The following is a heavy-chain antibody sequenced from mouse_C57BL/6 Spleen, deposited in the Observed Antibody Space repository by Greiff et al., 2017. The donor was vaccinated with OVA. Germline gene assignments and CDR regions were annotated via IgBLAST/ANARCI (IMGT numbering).Heavy chain of an antibody. CDR3: ARDRGGYSNYFDY. CDR2: ISDGGSYT. Sequence: EVQGVESGGGLVKPGGSLKLSCAASGFTFSSYAMSWVRQTPEKRLEWVATISDGGSYTYYPDNVKGRFTISRDNAKNNLYLQMSHLKSEDTAMYDCARDRGGYSNYFDYGGQGTTLTVSS. V-gene: IGHV5-4*01. CDR1: GFTFSSYA. D-gene: IGHD2-5*01. J-gene: IGHJ2*01.